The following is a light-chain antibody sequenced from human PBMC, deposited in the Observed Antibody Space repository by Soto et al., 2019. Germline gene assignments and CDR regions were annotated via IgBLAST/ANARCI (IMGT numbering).Light chain of an antibody. V-gene: IGKV1-5*01. Sequence: IEMTGSRSTLSASVGDRVTITCRASESISSWLAWYEQKPGKAPKLLVYDASSLESGVPSRFSGSGSGTEFPLTISRLQPDDFATYYCQQYTSYSGTFAQGTKVDI. CDR2: DAS. CDR3: QQYTSYSGT. CDR1: ESISSW. J-gene: IGKJ1*01.